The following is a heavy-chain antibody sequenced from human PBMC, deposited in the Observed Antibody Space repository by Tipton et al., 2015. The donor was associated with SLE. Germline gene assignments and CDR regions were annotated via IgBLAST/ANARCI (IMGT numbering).Heavy chain of an antibody. Sequence: TLSLTCTVSGGSISSYYWSWIRQPPGKGLEWIGEINHSGSTNYNPSLKSRVTISIDRSKNQFSLKLSSVTAADTAVYYCARDRVVAAMRTNYYYYYGMDVWGQGTTVTVSS. CDR2: INHSGST. D-gene: IGHD2-15*01. CDR1: GGSISSYY. V-gene: IGHV4-59*01. CDR3: ARDRVVAAMRTNYYYYYGMDV. J-gene: IGHJ6*02.